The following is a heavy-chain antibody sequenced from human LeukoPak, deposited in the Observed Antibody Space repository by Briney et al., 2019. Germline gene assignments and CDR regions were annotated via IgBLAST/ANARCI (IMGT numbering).Heavy chain of an antibody. Sequence: GGSLRLSCAASGFTFSSSDMHWVRQATGKGLEWVSAIGTVGDTYYAASVKGRFTISRDNAKNSLYLQMNSLRAEDTAVYYCARDSYDSSGYYFPYWGQGTLVTVSS. CDR3: ARDSYDSSGYYFPY. D-gene: IGHD3-22*01. CDR2: IGTVGDT. CDR1: GFTFSSSD. J-gene: IGHJ4*02. V-gene: IGHV3-13*01.